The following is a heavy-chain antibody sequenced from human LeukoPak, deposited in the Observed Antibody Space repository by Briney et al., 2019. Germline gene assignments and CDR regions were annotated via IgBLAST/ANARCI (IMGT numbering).Heavy chain of an antibody. Sequence: GASVKVSCKASGYTFTGYYMHWVRQAPGQGLEWMGWISAYNGNTNYAQKLQGRVTMTTDTSTSAAYMELRSLRSDDTAVYYCASFGIVGATGDYWGQGTLVTVSS. J-gene: IGHJ4*02. CDR3: ASFGIVGATGDY. D-gene: IGHD1-26*01. V-gene: IGHV1-18*04. CDR2: ISAYNGNT. CDR1: GYTFTGYY.